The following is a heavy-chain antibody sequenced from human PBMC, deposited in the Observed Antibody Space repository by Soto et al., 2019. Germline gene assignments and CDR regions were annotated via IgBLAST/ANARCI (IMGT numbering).Heavy chain of an antibody. J-gene: IGHJ4*02. CDR2: IYYTGST. CDR1: GGSINRGGSY. CDR3: ARADTSRVTAPFDY. D-gene: IGHD5-18*01. V-gene: IGHV4-31*03. Sequence: QVQLQESGPGLVKPSQTLSLTCTVSGGSINRGGSYWSWIRQPPGKGLEWIGYIYYTGSTFYNPSLKSRATISSDTSKNQFSLHLTSVTAADTAVYFCARADTSRVTAPFDYWGQGTLVTVSS.